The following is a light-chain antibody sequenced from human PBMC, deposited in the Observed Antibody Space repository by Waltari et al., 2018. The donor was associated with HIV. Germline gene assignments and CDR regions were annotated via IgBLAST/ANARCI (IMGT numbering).Light chain of an antibody. Sequence: QSVLTQPPSVSGAPGQRVAIYCPGSSSNLRAAHHVHWYQQHPGAAPKLLIFSNTNRPSGVPDRFSGSKSGTSASLAITGVQAEDEAVYYCQSYDSGLSEGVFGGGTKLAVL. J-gene: IGLJ2*01. CDR2: SNT. V-gene: IGLV1-40*01. CDR1: SSNLRAAHH. CDR3: QSYDSGLSEGV.